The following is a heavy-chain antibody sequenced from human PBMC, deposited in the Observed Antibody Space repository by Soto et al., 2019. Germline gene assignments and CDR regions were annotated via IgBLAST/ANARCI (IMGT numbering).Heavy chain of an antibody. CDR3: ARVDTMVRGVIDYFDY. CDR2: IYYSGST. Sequence: SETLSLTCTVSGGSISSSSYYWGWIRQPPGKGLEWIGSIYYSGSTYYNPSLKSRVTISVDTSKNQFSLKLSSVTAADTAVYYCARVDTMVRGVIDYFDYWGQGTLVTVSS. D-gene: IGHD3-10*01. CDR1: GGSISSSSYY. V-gene: IGHV4-39*01. J-gene: IGHJ4*02.